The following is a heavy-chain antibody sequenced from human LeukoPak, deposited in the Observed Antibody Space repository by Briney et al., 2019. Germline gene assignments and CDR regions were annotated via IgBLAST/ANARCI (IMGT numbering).Heavy chain of an antibody. CDR2: ISGSGGST. Sequence: GGSLRLSCAASGFTFSSYGMSWVRQAPGKGLEWVSAISGSGGSTYYADSVKGRFTISRDNAKNSLYLQMNSLRAEDTAVYYCARALAFRTNWFDPWGQGTLVTVSS. CDR1: GFTFSSYG. D-gene: IGHD2-15*01. V-gene: IGHV3-23*01. CDR3: ARALAFRTNWFDP. J-gene: IGHJ5*02.